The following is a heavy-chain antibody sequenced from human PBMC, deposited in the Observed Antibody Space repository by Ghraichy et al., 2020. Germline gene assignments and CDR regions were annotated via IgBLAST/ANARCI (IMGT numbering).Heavy chain of an antibody. Sequence: SETLSLTCTVSGGSISSYYWSWIRQPPGKGLEWIGYIYYSGSTNYNPSLKSRVTISVDTSKNQFSLKLSSVTAADTAVYYCARLWDVDDCSSTSCYTSNWFDPWGQGTLVTVSS. CDR1: GGSISSYY. CDR3: ARLWDVDDCSSTSCYTSNWFDP. V-gene: IGHV4-59*01. CDR2: IYYSGST. J-gene: IGHJ5*02. D-gene: IGHD2-2*02.